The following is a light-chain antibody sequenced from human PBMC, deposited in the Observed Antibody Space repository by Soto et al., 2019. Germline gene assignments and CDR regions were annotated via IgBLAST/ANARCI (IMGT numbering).Light chain of an antibody. CDR1: QNVDSY. Sequence: EIVLTQSPATLSLSPGERATLSCRASQNVDSYLTWYQQKPGQAPRLLIYDVSKMATGIPVRFSGSGSGTDFTLTISSLEPEDVAIYYCQQRRNWPLTFGGGTKVEIK. CDR3: QQRRNWPLT. CDR2: DVS. V-gene: IGKV3-11*01. J-gene: IGKJ4*01.